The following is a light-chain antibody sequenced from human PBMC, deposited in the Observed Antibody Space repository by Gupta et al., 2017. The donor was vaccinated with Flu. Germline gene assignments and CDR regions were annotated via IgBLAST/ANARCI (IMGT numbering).Light chain of an antibody. J-gene: IGKJ2*01. CDR1: KNINNH. CDR3: QQRSNWPPYT. V-gene: IGKV3-11*01. CDR2: DAS. Sequence: ATLVLSAGERATLYCRASKNINNHLGWYQQKPGQAPRLLIHDASNRATGIPDRFSGSGSGTDFTLTISSLEPEDFVVYYCQQRSNWPPYTFGQGTKLEIK.